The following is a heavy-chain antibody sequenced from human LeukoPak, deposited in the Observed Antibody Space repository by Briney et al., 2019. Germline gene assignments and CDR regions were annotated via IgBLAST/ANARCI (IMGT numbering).Heavy chain of an antibody. J-gene: IGHJ6*03. D-gene: IGHD6-13*01. CDR3: ASLHSSSWYVRASMDV. V-gene: IGHV3-69-1*02. Sequence: GGSLSLSCEASGFTFSTYTMSWVRQAPGKGLEWLSCITSSTYYADSVKGRFTISRDNAKNSLYLQMNSLRAEDTAVYYCASLHSSSWYVRASMDVWGKGTTVTVSS. CDR2: ITSST. CDR1: GFTFSTYT.